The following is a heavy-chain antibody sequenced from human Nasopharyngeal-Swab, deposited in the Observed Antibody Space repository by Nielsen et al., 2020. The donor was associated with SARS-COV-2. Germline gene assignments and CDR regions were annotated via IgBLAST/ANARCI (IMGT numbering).Heavy chain of an antibody. CDR1: GGSFSGYY. J-gene: IGHJ5*02. V-gene: IGHV4-34*01. Sequence: SETLSLTCAVYGGSFSGYYWSWIRQPPGKGLEWIGEINHSGSTNYNPSLKSRVTISVDTSKNQFSLKLSSVTAADTAVYYCARGPQRRGFMVRGNWFDPWGQGTLVTVSS. CDR3: ARGPQRRGFMVRGNWFDP. D-gene: IGHD3-10*01. CDR2: INHSGST.